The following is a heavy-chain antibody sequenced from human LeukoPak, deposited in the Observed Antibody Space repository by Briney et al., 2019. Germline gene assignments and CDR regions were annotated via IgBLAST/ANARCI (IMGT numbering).Heavy chain of an antibody. J-gene: IGHJ4*02. CDR3: ADSVFGGPSS. Sequence: SLRLSCAASGFAFDEYAMHWVRQAPGKGLEWVSGISRNSTNIGYADSVKGRFTISRDNAKTSLYLQMNSLRTEDTALYYCADSVFGGPSSWGQGALVIVSS. D-gene: IGHD3-16*01. V-gene: IGHV3-9*01. CDR1: GFAFDEYA. CDR2: ISRNSTNI.